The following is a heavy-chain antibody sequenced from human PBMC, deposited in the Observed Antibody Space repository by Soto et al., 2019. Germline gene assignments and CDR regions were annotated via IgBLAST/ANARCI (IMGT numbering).Heavy chain of an antibody. CDR3: AREGIAVAEPSDY. D-gene: IGHD6-19*01. J-gene: IGHJ4*02. CDR1: GFTFSSYA. V-gene: IGHV3-30-3*01. CDR2: ISYDGSNK. Sequence: GGSLRLSCAASGFTFSSYAMHWVRQAPGKGLEWVAVISYDGSNKYYADSVKGRFTISRDNAKNSLYLQMNSLRAEDTAVYYCAREGIAVAEPSDYWGQGTLVTVSS.